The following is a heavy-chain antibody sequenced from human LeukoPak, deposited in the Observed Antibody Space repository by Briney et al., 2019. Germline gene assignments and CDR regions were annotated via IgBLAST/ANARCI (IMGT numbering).Heavy chain of an antibody. CDR3: ARDSAPDSYQDP. CDR2: IYTSGST. D-gene: IGHD5-18*01. CDR1: GGSISSGSYY. Sequence: KPSETLSLTCTVSGGSISSGSYYWSWIRQPAGKGLEWIGRIYTSGSTNYNPSLKSRVTMSVDTSKNQFSLKLSSVTAADTAVYYCARDSAPDSYQDPWGQGTLVTVSS. J-gene: IGHJ5*02. V-gene: IGHV4-61*02.